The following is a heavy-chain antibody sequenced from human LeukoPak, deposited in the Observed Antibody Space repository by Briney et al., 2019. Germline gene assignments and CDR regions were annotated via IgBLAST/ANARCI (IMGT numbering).Heavy chain of an antibody. CDR2: IYHSGST. J-gene: IGHJ4*02. V-gene: IGHV4-38-2*01. CDR3: ARHHYDFWSGYLY. CDR1: GYSISSGYY. Sequence: PSETLSLTCAVSGYSISSGYYWGWIRQPPGKGLEWIGSIYHSGSTHYNSSLKSRVTISVDTSKNQFSLKLSSVTAADTAVYYCARHHYDFWSGYLYWGQGTLVTVSS. D-gene: IGHD3-3*01.